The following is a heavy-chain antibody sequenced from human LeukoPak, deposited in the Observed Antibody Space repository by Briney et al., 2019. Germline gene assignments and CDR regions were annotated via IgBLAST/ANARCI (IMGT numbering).Heavy chain of an antibody. Sequence: SETLSLTCAVYGGSFSGYYWSWIRQPPGKGLEWIGEINHSGSTNYNSSLKSRVTISVDTSKNQFSLKLSSVTAADTAVYYCARDRGAKFDPWGQGTLVTVSS. CDR1: GGSFSGYY. D-gene: IGHD6-25*01. J-gene: IGHJ5*02. CDR2: INHSGST. V-gene: IGHV4-34*01. CDR3: ARDRGAKFDP.